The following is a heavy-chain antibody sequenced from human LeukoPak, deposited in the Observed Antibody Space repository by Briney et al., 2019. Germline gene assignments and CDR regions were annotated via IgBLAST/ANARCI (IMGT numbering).Heavy chain of an antibody. CDR1: GFTFSSNW. D-gene: IGHD1-26*01. J-gene: IGHJ6*03. CDR2: ITSSSSYI. CDR3: ARDPYSGNYGAYYYYYMDV. V-gene: IGHV3-21*06. Sequence: PGGSLRLSCAASGFTFSSNWMSWVRQAPGKGLEWVSSITSSSSYIYYADSVKGRFTISRDNAKNSLYLQMDSLRVEDTAEYYCARDPYSGNYGAYYYYYMDVWGKGTTVTVSS.